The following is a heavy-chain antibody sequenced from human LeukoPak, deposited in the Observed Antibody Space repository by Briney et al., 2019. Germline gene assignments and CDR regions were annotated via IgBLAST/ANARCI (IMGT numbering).Heavy chain of an antibody. CDR1: GGSISISTYY. V-gene: IGHV4-39*01. D-gene: IGHD4/OR15-4a*01. J-gene: IGHJ4*02. CDR3: ARSMTMGLVYFDY. CDR2: IYYGGNT. Sequence: SETLSLTCTVSGGSISISTYYWAWIRQPPGTGLEWIGSIYYGGNTYYNPSLKSRVTISVDTSKNQFSLKVSSVTAADTAVYYCARSMTMGLVYFDYWGQGTLVTVSS.